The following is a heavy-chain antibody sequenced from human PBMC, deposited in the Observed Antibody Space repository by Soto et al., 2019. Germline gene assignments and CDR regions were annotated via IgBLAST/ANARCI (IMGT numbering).Heavy chain of an antibody. Sequence: QVQLQESGPGLVKPSETLSLTCTVSGDYSSGFYWSWIRKPPGKGLEWIGYIYSSGSTKYNPSLKSRVTISLDTSKSQFSLKLNSVTAADTAVYDCARDRSAAGYNWFDPWGQGTLVTVSS. J-gene: IGHJ5*02. CDR2: IYSSGST. CDR1: GDYSSGFY. V-gene: IGHV4-59*01. CDR3: ARDRSAAGYNWFDP. D-gene: IGHD6-13*01.